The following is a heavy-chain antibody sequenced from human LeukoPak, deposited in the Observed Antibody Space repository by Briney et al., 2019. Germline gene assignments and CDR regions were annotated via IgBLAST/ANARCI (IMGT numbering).Heavy chain of an antibody. D-gene: IGHD2-8*01. CDR3: ARGNVRTNGVCSHYYYYYYMDV. J-gene: IGHJ6*03. CDR2: ISSSGSTI. V-gene: IGHV3-48*03. Sequence: GGSLRLSCAASGFTFSSYEMNWVRQAPGKGLEWVSYISSSGSTIYYADSVKGRFTISRDNAKNSLYLQMNSLRAEDTALYYCARGNVRTNGVCSHYYYYYYMDVWGKGTTVTVSS. CDR1: GFTFSSYE.